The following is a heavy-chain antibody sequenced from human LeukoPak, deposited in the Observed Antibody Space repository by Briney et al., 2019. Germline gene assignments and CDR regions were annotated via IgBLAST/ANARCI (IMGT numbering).Heavy chain of an antibody. CDR1: GFTFSSYW. CDR3: ARVSSLAVAGFFDY. V-gene: IGHV3-7*01. CDR2: IEQDGSEK. J-gene: IGHJ4*02. D-gene: IGHD6-19*01. Sequence: GGSLRLSCAASGFTFSSYWMNWVRQAPGKGLEWVANIEQDGSEKDYVDSVKGRFTISRDNAKNSLYLQMNSLRAEDTAVYYCARVSSLAVAGFFDYWGQGILVTVSS.